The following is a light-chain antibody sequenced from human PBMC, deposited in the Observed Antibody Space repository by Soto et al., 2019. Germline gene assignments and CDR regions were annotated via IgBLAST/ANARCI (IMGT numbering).Light chain of an antibody. CDR1: QSVSSSY. J-gene: IGKJ2*01. V-gene: IGKV3-20*01. CDR3: QQYGSLYT. Sequence: EIVLTQSAGTLSLSPGERATLSCRASQSVSSSYLAWYQQKPGQAPRLLIYGASSTGTGIPDRFSGSGSGTDFPLTISRQEPQDFAVYYCQQYGSLYTFGQGTKLEIK. CDR2: GAS.